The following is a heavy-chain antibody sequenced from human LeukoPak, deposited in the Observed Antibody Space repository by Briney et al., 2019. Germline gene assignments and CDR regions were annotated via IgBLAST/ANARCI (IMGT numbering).Heavy chain of an antibody. CDR3: ARDLSYGHFDY. V-gene: IGHV3-23*01. CDR1: GFTFSSYA. D-gene: IGHD5-18*01. J-gene: IGHJ4*02. Sequence: GGSLSLSCAASGFTFSSYAMSWVRQAPGKGLEWVSAISGSGGSTYYADSVKGRFTISRDNSKNTLYLQMNSLRAEDTAVYYCARDLSYGHFDYWGQGTLVSVSS. CDR2: ISGSGGST.